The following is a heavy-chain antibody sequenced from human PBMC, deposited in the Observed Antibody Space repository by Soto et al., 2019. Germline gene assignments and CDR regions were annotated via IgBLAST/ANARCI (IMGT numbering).Heavy chain of an antibody. CDR2: IYHSGST. CDR1: GGSISSGGYS. V-gene: IGHV4-30-2*01. CDR3: ARGVSYGDYTEFFDY. D-gene: IGHD4-17*01. J-gene: IGHJ4*02. Sequence: PSETLSLTCAVSGGSISSGGYSWSWIRQPPGKGLEWIGYIYHSGSTYYNPSLKSRVTISEDRSKNQFSLKLSSVTAADTAVYYCARGVSYGDYTEFFDYWGQGTLVTVSS.